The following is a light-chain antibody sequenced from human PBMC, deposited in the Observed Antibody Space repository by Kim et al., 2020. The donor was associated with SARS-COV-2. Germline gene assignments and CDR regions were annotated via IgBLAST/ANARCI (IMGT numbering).Light chain of an antibody. J-gene: IGKJ5*01. CDR3: QQYNDWPPIT. Sequence: SPGERATLSCRASRSVSSNLAWYQQKPGQAPRLLIYGVSTRATGVPARFSGSGSGTEFTLTISSLQSGDFAVYYCQQYNDWPPITFGQGTRLEIK. CDR1: RSVSSN. V-gene: IGKV3-15*01. CDR2: GVS.